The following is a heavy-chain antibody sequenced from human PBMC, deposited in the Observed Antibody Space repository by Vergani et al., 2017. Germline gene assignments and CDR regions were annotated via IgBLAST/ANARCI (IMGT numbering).Heavy chain of an antibody. V-gene: IGHV4-34*01. CDR3: ASQSSSYYYYFDY. CDR1: GGSFSGYY. J-gene: IGHJ4*02. CDR2: INHSGST. D-gene: IGHD3-22*01. Sequence: QVQLQQWGAGLLKASETLSLTCAVYGGSFSGYYWSWIRQPPGKGLEWIGEINHSGSTNYNPSLKSRVTISVDTSKNQFSLKLSSVTAADSAVYYCASQSSSYYYYFDYGGQGTLVTVSS.